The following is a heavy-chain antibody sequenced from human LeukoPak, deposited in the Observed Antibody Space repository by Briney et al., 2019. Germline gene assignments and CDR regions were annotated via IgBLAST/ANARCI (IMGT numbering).Heavy chain of an antibody. CDR3: ATDLRAAAGTGWFDP. V-gene: IGHV3-23*01. CDR1: GFTFSSYA. CDR2: ISGSGGST. D-gene: IGHD6-13*01. Sequence: GGSLRLSFAASGFTFSSYAMSWVRQAPGKGLEWVSAISGSGGSTYYADSVKGRFTISRDNSKNTLYLQMNSLRAEDTAVYYCATDLRAAAGTGWFDPWGQGTLVTVSS. J-gene: IGHJ5*02.